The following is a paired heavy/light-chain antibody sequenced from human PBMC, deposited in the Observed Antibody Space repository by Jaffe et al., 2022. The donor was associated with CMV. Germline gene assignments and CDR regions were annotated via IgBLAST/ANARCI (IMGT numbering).Light chain of an antibody. CDR1: QSVSSN. J-gene: IGKJ4*01. Sequence: EIVMTQSPATLSVSPGERATLSCRASQSVSSNLAWYQQKPGQAPRLLIYGASTRATGIPARFSGSGSGTEFTLTISSLQSEDFAVYYCQQYNNWPPRITFGGGTKVEIK. CDR2: GAS. CDR3: QQYNNWPPRIT. V-gene: IGKV3-15*01.
Heavy chain of an antibody. CDR2: INPSGGST. Sequence: QVQLVQSGAEVKKPGASVKVSCKASGYTFTSYYMHWVRQAPGQGLEWMGIINPSGGSTSYAQKFQGRVTMTRDTSTSTVYMELSSLRSEDTAVYYCARSEITMIVVVPVRGGGDAFDIWGQGTMVTVSS. D-gene: IGHD3-22*01. CDR1: GYTFTSYY. V-gene: IGHV1-46*01. J-gene: IGHJ3*02. CDR3: ARSEITMIVVVPVRGGGDAFDI.